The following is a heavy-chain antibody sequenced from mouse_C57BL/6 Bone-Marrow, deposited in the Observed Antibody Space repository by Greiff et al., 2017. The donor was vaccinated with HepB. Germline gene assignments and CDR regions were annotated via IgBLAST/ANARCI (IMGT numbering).Heavy chain of an antibody. Sequence: VQLQESGPGLVQPSQSLSITCTVSGFSLTSYGVHWVRQSPGKGLEWLGVIWRGGSTDYNAAFMSRLSITKDNSKSQVFFKMNSLQADDTAIYYCAKNLYGSSYWYFDVWGTGTTVTVSS. CDR3: AKNLYGSSYWYFDV. CDR2: IWRGGST. D-gene: IGHD1-1*01. V-gene: IGHV2-5*01. CDR1: GFSLTSYG. J-gene: IGHJ1*03.